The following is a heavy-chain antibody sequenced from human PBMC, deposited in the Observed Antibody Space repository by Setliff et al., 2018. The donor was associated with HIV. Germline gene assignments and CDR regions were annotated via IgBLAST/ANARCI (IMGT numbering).Heavy chain of an antibody. J-gene: IGHJ6*03. CDR2: INYRGKT. CDR1: GGSISTSRYY. CDR3: ASLDGSESPYIYYYYMDV. D-gene: IGHD3-10*01. Sequence: PSETLSLTCTVSGGSISTSRYYWGWIRQPPGKGLEWIGSINYRGKTYYNPSLKRRAAISVDTSKNQISLKLSSVTAADTAVYYCASLDGSESPYIYYYYMDVWGKGTAVTVSS. V-gene: IGHV4-39*01.